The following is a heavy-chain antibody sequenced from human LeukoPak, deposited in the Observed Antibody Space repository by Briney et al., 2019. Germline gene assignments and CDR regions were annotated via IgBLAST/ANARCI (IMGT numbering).Heavy chain of an antibody. V-gene: IGHV3-7*03. CDR2: IKEDGSET. CDR1: GFIFSNYW. Sequence: PGGSLRLSCAASGFIFSNYWMSWVRQAPGKGLEWVANIKEDGSETYYVDSVKGRFTISRDNAKNSLDLQMNSLRAEDTAVYYCAKTTTGYSSGRYPGWPVDYWGQGTLVTVSS. CDR3: AKTTTGYSSGRYPGWPVDY. J-gene: IGHJ4*02. D-gene: IGHD6-19*01.